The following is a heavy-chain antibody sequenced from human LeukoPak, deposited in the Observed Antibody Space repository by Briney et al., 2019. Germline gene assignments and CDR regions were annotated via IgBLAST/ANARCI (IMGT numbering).Heavy chain of an antibody. D-gene: IGHD5-18*01. CDR2: ISYEGSNK. J-gene: IGHJ4*02. V-gene: IGHV3-30*04. Sequence: GGSLRLSCAASGFPFSSYAIHWVRQPPGKGLEWVAVISYEGSNKYYADSVKGRFTISRDNSKNTLYLQMNSLRVEDTAVYCCARGGRYSYGSDFDYWGQGTLVTVSS. CDR3: ARGGRYSYGSDFDY. CDR1: GFPFSSYA.